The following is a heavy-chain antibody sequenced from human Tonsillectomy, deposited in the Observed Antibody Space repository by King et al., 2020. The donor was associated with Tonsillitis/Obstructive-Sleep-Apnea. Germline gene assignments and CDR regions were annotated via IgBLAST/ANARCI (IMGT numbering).Heavy chain of an antibody. V-gene: IGHV4-59*01. CDR1: GGSISSYY. J-gene: IGHJ4*02. CDR3: ARAHGSGSADFDY. D-gene: IGHD3-10*01. Sequence: VQLQESGPGLVKPSATLSLTCTVSGGSISSYYWSWIRQPPGKGLEWIGYIYYSGSTNYNPSLKSRVTISVDTSKNQFSLKLSSVTAADTAVYYCARAHGSGSADFDYWGQGTLVTVSS. CDR2: IYYSGST.